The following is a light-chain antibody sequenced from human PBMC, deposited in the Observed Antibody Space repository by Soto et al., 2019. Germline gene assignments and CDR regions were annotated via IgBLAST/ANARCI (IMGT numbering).Light chain of an antibody. V-gene: IGKV1-27*01. CDR2: AAS. J-gene: IGKJ4*01. CDR1: QGISNY. CDR3: QKYNSVPT. Sequence: DIQMTQSPPSLSASVGGRGTISCRASQGISNYVAWYQQKPGKVPKLLIDAASTLQSGVPSRFSGSGSGTDFTLTISSLQPEDVATYYCQKYNSVPTFGGGTKVEIK.